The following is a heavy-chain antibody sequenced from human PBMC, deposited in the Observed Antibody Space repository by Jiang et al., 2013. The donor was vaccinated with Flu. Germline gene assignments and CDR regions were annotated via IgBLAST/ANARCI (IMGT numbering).Heavy chain of an antibody. J-gene: IGHJ4*02. V-gene: IGHV4-34*01. CDR3: ARGRGIRSWVEF. Sequence: KSRVTISVDTSKNQFSLKLSSVTDADTAVYYCARGRGIRSWVEFWGQGNLVTVSP. D-gene: IGHD2-15*01.